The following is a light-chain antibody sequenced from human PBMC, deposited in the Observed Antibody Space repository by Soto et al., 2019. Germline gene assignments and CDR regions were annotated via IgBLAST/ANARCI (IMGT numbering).Light chain of an antibody. J-gene: IGKJ1*01. V-gene: IGKV3-20*01. CDR2: RTS. CDR3: QQYDSSPRT. Sequence: EIVLTQSPRTLSLSPGERATLSCRASQSVSSSYLAWYQQKPGQAPRLLIYRTSNRATGIPDRFSGSGSRTDFTLTISRLEPEDFAVYWCQQYDSSPRTFGQGTKV. CDR1: QSVSSSY.